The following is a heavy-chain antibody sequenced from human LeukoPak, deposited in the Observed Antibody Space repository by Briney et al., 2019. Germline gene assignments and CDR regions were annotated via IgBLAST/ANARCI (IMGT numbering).Heavy chain of an antibody. V-gene: IGHV4-59*08. Sequence: KPSETLSLTCTVSGGSISSYYWSWIRQPPGKGLEWIGYIYYSGSTNYNPSLKSRVTISVDTSKNQFSLKLSSVTAADTAVYYCARHQKQRWSNWFDPWGQGTLVTVSS. J-gene: IGHJ5*02. CDR1: GGSISSYY. CDR2: IYYSGST. D-gene: IGHD4-23*01. CDR3: ARHQKQRWSNWFDP.